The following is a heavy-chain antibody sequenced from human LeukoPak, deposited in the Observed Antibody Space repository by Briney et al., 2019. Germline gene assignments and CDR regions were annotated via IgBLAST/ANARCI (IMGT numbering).Heavy chain of an antibody. CDR3: ARQPRIVGATDPGYFDF. CDR1: GGSISSYY. V-gene: IGHV4-59*08. D-gene: IGHD1-26*01. CDR2: IYNIRST. Sequence: SETLSLACTVSGGSISSYYWSWIRQPPGKGLEWIEYIYNIRSTNYNPSLKSRVTISGDTSKNQVSLQLRSVTAADTAVYYCARQPRIVGATDPGYFDFWGQGTLVTVSS. J-gene: IGHJ4*02.